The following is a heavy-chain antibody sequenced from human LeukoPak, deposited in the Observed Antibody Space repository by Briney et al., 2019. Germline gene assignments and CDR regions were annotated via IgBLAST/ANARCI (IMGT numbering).Heavy chain of an antibody. Sequence: SETLSLTCAVYGGSFSDYYWSWIRQPPGKGLEWIGEINHSGGTNYNPSLKSRAAISVDTSKNQFSLNLSSVTAADTAVYYCARRHYGSGNIDSWGQGTLVTVSS. V-gene: IGHV4-34*01. CDR1: GGSFSDYY. D-gene: IGHD3-10*01. J-gene: IGHJ4*02. CDR2: INHSGGT. CDR3: ARRHYGSGNIDS.